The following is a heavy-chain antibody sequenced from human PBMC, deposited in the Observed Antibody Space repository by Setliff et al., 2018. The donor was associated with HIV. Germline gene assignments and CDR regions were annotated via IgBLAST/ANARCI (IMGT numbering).Heavy chain of an antibody. CDR3: ARQTATGTSATFDS. D-gene: IGHD2-21*02. J-gene: IGHJ4*02. Sequence: SETLSLTCTVSGGSFSTYYWSWIRQPAGEGLEYIGRVHSTGTTIYNPSLKSRCSMSMDTSKNQFSLKLSSVTAADTAVYYCARQTATGTSATFDSWGQGSLVTVSS. CDR1: GGSFSTYY. V-gene: IGHV4-4*07. CDR2: VHSTGTT.